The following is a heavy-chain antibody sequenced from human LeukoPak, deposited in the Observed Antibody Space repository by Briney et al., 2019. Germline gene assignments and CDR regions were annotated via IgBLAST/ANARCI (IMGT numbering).Heavy chain of an antibody. Sequence: ASVKVSCKASGGTFSSYAISWVRQAPGQGLEWMGRIIPIFGTRNYAQKFQGRVTITADESTSTAYMELSSLRSEDTAVYYCARGPHFDWLSTSYYYYGMDVWGQGTTVTVSS. CDR2: IIPIFGTR. J-gene: IGHJ6*02. D-gene: IGHD3-9*01. V-gene: IGHV1-69*01. CDR3: ARGPHFDWLSTSYYYYGMDV. CDR1: GGTFSSYA.